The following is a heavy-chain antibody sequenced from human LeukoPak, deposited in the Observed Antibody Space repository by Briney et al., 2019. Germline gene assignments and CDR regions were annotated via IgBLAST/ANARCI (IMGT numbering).Heavy chain of an antibody. CDR3: ARDQMGRSGGSAY. CDR2: INPSGGST. CDR1: GYTFISYY. D-gene: IGHD3-16*01. Sequence: ASVKVSCKASGYTFISYYMYWVRQAPGQGLEWMGIINPSGGSTSYAQKFQGRVTMTRDTSTSTVYMESSSLRSEDTAVYYCARDQMGRSGGSAYWGQGTLVTVSS. J-gene: IGHJ4*02. V-gene: IGHV1-46*01.